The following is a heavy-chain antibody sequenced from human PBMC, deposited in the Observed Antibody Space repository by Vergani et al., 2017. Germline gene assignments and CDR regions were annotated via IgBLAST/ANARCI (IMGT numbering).Heavy chain of an antibody. CDR2: IKSKTDGGTT. V-gene: IGHV3-15*07. Sequence: EVQLVESGGGLVKPGGSLRLSCAASGFTFSNAWMNWVRQAPGKGLEWVGRIKSKTDGGTTDYAAPVHGRFTISRDDSKNTLYLQMNSLKTEDTAVYYCTTRSYDILTDFDYWGQGTLVTVSS. CDR3: TTRSYDILTDFDY. D-gene: IGHD3-9*01. J-gene: IGHJ4*02. CDR1: GFTFSNAW.